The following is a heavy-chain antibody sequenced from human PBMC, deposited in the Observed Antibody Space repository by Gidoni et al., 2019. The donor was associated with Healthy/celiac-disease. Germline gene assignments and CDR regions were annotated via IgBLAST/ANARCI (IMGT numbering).Heavy chain of an antibody. D-gene: IGHD1-26*01. CDR2: IRSKANSYAT. Sequence: EVQLVESGGGLVQPGGSLKLSCAASGFTFSGSAMHWVRQASGKGLEWVGRIRSKANSYATAYAASVKGRFTISRDDSKNTAYLQMNSLKTEDTAVYYCTRVGATRTALFDYWGQGTLVTVSS. CDR1: GFTFSGSA. CDR3: TRVGATRTALFDY. V-gene: IGHV3-73*02. J-gene: IGHJ4*02.